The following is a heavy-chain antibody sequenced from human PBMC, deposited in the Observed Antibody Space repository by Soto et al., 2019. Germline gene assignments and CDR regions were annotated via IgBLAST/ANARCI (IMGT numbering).Heavy chain of an antibody. CDR1: GYTFTGYA. CDR2: INAGNGNT. Sequence: QVQLVQSGAEAKKPGASVKASCKASGYTFTGYALHWVRQAPGQRLEWMGWINAGNGNTKYSQQFQGRVTLTRDTSASAAYIERISLSSDDTAVYYCARAGAVAADFAYWGQGTLVTVYS. V-gene: IGHV1-3*01. CDR3: ARAGAVAADFAY. J-gene: IGHJ4*02. D-gene: IGHD6-19*01.